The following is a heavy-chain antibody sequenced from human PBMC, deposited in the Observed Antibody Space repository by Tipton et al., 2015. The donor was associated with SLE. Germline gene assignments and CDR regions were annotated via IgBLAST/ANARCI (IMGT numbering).Heavy chain of an antibody. CDR2: IYHSGST. CDR1: GYSISSGYY. CDR3: ASVLGVSGWYFG. V-gene: IGHV4-38-2*01. Sequence: TLSLTCAVSGYSISSGYYWGWIRQPPGKGLEWIGSIYHSGSTYYNPSLKSRVTISVDTSKNQFSLKLSSVTAADTAVYYCASVLGVSGWYFGWGQGTLVTVSS. J-gene: IGHJ4*02. D-gene: IGHD6-19*01.